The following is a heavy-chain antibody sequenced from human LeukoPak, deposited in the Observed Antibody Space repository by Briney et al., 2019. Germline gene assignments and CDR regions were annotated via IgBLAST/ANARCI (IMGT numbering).Heavy chain of an antibody. CDR2: IRYDGSNK. D-gene: IGHD1-26*01. Sequence: GGSLTLSCATSGFTFSSYGMHWVRQAPGKGLEWVAFIRYDGSNKYYADSVKGRFTISRDNSENTLYLQVNSLRAEDTAVYYCAKVGSGGSYYQGGIDYWGQGTLVTVSS. V-gene: IGHV3-30*02. CDR1: GFTFSSYG. J-gene: IGHJ4*02. CDR3: AKVGSGGSYYQGGIDY.